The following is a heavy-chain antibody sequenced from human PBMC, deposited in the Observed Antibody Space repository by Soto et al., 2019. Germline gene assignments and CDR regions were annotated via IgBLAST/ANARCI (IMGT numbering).Heavy chain of an antibody. D-gene: IGHD1-26*01. V-gene: IGHV4-61*01. J-gene: IGHJ4*02. CDR3: ARGSGSYYAY. CDR1: GASVSSGNYY. Sequence: QVQLQESGPGLVKPSETLSLTCTVSGASVSSGNYYWSWIRQPPGKGLECIGYISYSGSTNYNPSPKSRVTIPIDTSKNQFSLKLSSVTAADTAVYYCARGSGSYYAYWGQGTLGTVSS. CDR2: ISYSGST.